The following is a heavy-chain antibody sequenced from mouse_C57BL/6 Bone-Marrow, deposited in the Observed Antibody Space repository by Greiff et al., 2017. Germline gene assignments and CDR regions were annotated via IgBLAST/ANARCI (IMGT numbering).Heavy chain of an antibody. V-gene: IGHV3-8*01. D-gene: IGHD1-1*01. J-gene: IGHJ2*01. CDR1: GYSITSDY. CDR3: AHYYGSSDFDY. CDR2: ISYSGST. Sequence: EVKLVESGPGLAKPSQTLSLTCSVTGYSITSDYWNWIRKFPGNKLEYMGYISYSGSTYYNPSPKSRISITRDPSKNQYYLLLNSVTTENTATYYGAHYYGSSDFDYWGQGTTLTVSS.